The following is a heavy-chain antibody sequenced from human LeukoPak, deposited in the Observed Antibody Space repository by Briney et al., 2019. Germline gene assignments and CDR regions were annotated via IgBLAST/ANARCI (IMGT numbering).Heavy chain of an antibody. J-gene: IGHJ4*02. V-gene: IGHV4-59*01. CDR1: GGSISPYY. CDR3: ARGPSGYSGYEFDY. CDR2: IYYSGST. Sequence: SETLSLTCTVSGGSISPYYWSWIRQPPGKGLEWIAYIYYSGSTSYNPSLKSRVTISVNTSKNQFTLKLSSVTAADTAVYYCARGPSGYSGYEFDYWGQGTPVTVSS. D-gene: IGHD5-12*01.